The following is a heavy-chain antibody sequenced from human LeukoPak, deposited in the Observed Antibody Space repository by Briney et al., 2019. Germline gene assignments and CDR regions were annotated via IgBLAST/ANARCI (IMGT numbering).Heavy chain of an antibody. Sequence: GGSLRLSCAASGSTFSSYAMSWVRQAPGKGLEWVSAISGSGGSTYYADSVKGRFTISRDNSKNTLYLQMNSLRAEDTAVYYCAKSVRARVFVPFDYWGQGTLVTVSS. D-gene: IGHD2-8*01. CDR3: AKSVRARVFVPFDY. CDR2: ISGSGGST. V-gene: IGHV3-23*01. J-gene: IGHJ4*02. CDR1: GSTFSSYA.